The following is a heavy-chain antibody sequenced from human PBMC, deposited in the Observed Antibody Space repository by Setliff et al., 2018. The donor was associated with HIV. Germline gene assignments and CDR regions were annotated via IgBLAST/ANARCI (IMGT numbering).Heavy chain of an antibody. J-gene: IGHJ1*01. CDR2: VSYSGTT. CDR3: ARLTSAGNLNRYFQH. Sequence: PSETLSLPCTVSSGSFSSRHYWGWIRQSPGKGLEWIGSVSYSGTTNYNPSLKSRVTMSVDTSKNQFSLNLNSMTAADTAVYYCARLTSAGNLNRYFQHWGRGTLVTVSS. V-gene: IGHV4-39*07. D-gene: IGHD6-13*01. CDR1: SGSFSSRHY.